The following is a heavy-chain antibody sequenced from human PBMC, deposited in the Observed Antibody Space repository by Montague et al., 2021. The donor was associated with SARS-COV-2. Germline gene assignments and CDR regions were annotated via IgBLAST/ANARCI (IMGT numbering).Heavy chain of an antibody. J-gene: IGHJ4*02. CDR2: ISNGGRT. V-gene: IGHV4-39*01. CDR1: GGSFASDNFF. Sequence: SETLSLTCSVSGGSFASDNFFWGWLRQPPGKRLEWIGVISNGGRTFDNLSLQSRVTISVHTSRNTLSLTVMSVTAAATAVYSCARHRRYDVVTYYPDFWGQGILVTVSS. CDR3: ARHRRYDVVTYYPDF. D-gene: IGHD3-9*01.